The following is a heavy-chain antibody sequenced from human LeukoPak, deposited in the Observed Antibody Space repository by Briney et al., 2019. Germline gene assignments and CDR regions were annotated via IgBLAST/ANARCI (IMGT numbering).Heavy chain of an antibody. CDR1: GYTFTSYG. V-gene: IGHV1-18*01. CDR3: ARVESLVAYSSGWEIDY. J-gene: IGHJ4*02. D-gene: IGHD6-19*01. CDR2: ISAYNGNT. Sequence: ASVKVSCKASGYTFTSYGISWVRQAPGQGLEWMGWISAYNGNTNYAQKLQGRVTMTTDTSTSTAYMELRSLRSDDTAVYYCARVESLVAYSSGWEIDYWGQGTLVTVSS.